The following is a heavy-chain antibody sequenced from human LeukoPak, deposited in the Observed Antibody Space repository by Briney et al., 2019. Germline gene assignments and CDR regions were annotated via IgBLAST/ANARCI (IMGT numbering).Heavy chain of an antibody. Sequence: PSETLSLTCTVSGGSISSYYWSWIRQPPGKGLEWIGYIYYSGSTNYNPSLKSRVTISVDTSKNQFSLKLSSVTAADTAVYYCARDFGSGYGDAFDIWVQGTMVTVSS. CDR1: GGSISSYY. J-gene: IGHJ3*02. CDR3: ARDFGSGYGDAFDI. V-gene: IGHV4-59*01. CDR2: IYYSGST. D-gene: IGHD5-12*01.